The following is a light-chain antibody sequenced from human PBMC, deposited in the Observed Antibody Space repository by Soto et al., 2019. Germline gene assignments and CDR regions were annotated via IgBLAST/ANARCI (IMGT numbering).Light chain of an antibody. J-gene: IGLJ1*01. Sequence: QSALTQPPSASGSPGQSVTISCTGSSSVVGHSNFVSWYQQHPGKGPKLIIYEVSKRPSGVPDRFSGSKSGNTASLSVSGLQDEDEADYFCNAQADNGKHVFGTGTKVTVL. CDR3: NAQADNGKHV. CDR2: EVS. CDR1: SSVVGHSNF. V-gene: IGLV2-8*01.